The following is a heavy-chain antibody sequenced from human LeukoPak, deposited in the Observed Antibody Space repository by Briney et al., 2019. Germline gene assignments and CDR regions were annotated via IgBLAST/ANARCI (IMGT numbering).Heavy chain of an antibody. CDR3: ARGEYNYYDSSAYYYYFDC. Sequence: GGSLRLSCAASGFTFSSYSMNWVRQAPGKGLEWVSSISSSSSYIYYADSVKGRFTISRDNAKNSLYLQMNSLSAEDTALYYCARGEYNYYDSSAYYYYFDCWGQGTLVTVSS. J-gene: IGHJ4*02. V-gene: IGHV3-21*04. CDR1: GFTFSSYS. CDR2: ISSSSSYI. D-gene: IGHD3-22*01.